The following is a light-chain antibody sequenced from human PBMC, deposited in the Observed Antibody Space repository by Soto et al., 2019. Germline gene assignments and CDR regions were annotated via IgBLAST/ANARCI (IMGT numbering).Light chain of an antibody. CDR3: QHYDIYGRLT. CDR2: DAS. J-gene: IGKJ3*01. V-gene: IGKV1-5*01. CDR1: QTINNL. Sequence: DIPMTQSPSTLPASVGDTVTITCRTSQTINNLLAWYQKKPGKAPGPLIFDASTVNPGVPSRFSGSGSGTDFTLTISDLQPDDFATYYCQHYDIYGRLTFGPGTTVDIK.